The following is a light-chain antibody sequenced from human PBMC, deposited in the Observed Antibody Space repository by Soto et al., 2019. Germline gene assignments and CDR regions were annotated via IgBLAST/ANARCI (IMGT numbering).Light chain of an antibody. J-gene: IGKJ5*01. CDR1: QRLSASD. CDR2: GVS. V-gene: IGKV3-20*01. Sequence: EIVLTQSPVTLSLSPGQRATLSCRASQRLSASDIAWYQQKPGQAPKFLIYGVSSRATGIPDRFSGSGSGTDFTLTISRLEPEDFAVYHCKQYGRSPLITFGQGTRLEIK. CDR3: KQYGRSPLIT.